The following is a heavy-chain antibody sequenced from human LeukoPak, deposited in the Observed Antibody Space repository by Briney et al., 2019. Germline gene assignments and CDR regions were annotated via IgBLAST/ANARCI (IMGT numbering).Heavy chain of an antibody. CDR2: IRQDGSEK. Sequence: GGSLRLSCAASGFTFSSYWMTWVRQAPGKGLEWVANIRQDGSEKYYVDSVKGRFTISRDNAKNSLYLQMNSLRVEDTAVYYCARDEGPYDSSGYYDAFDIWGQGTMVTVSS. V-gene: IGHV3-7*03. J-gene: IGHJ3*02. D-gene: IGHD3-22*01. CDR1: GFTFSSYW. CDR3: ARDEGPYDSSGYYDAFDI.